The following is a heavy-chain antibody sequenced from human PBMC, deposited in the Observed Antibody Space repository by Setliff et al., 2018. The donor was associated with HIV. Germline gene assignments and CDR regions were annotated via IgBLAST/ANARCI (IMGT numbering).Heavy chain of an antibody. CDR1: GVSFTTSG. J-gene: IGHJ6*02. CDR2: IIPSFGTA. D-gene: IGHD3-22*01. V-gene: IGHV1-69*05. CDR3: ASAYCSSGYSTPLYGMDV. Sequence: SVKVSCKASGVSFTTSGFSWVRQAPGQGLEWMGGIIPSFGTASYAQKFQGRVTITTDESTSTAYMELSSLRSEDTAMYYCASAYCSSGYSTPLYGMDVWGQGTTVTVSS.